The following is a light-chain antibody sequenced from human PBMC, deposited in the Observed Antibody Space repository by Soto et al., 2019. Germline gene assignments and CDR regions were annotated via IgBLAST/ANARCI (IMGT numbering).Light chain of an antibody. CDR1: QGITVW. J-gene: IGKJ3*01. CDR2: GAT. V-gene: IGKV1D-12*01. CDR3: QQAHTFPFT. Sequence: DIQMTQSPSSVSASVGSTVTITCRASQGITVWLAWYQQRPGKAPKLLIYGATGLQSGVPSRFRGGGSRADFTLTITNLQPEDFATYYCQQAHTFPFTFGPGTKVDV.